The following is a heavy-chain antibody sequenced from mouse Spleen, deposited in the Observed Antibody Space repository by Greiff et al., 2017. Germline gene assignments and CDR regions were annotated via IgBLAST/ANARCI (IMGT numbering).Heavy chain of an antibody. V-gene: IGHV5-9-3*01. Sequence: EVQGVESGGGLVKLGGSLKLSCAASGFTFSSYAMSWVRQTPEKRLEWVATISSGGGNTYYPDSVKGRFTISRDNAKNTLYLQMSSLKSEDTAMYYCARQEMGLRPYFDYWGQGTTLTVSS. CDR1: GFTFSSYA. CDR2: ISSGGGNT. CDR3: ARQEMGLRPYFDY. J-gene: IGHJ2*01. D-gene: IGHD2-4*01.